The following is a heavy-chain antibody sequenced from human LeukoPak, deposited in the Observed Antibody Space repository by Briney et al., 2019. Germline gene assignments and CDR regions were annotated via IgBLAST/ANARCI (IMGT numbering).Heavy chain of an antibody. D-gene: IGHD5-12*01. CDR1: GGSFSGYY. V-gene: IGHV4-34*01. Sequence: SETLSLTCAVYGGSFSGYYWSWMRQPPGKGLEWIGEINHSGSTNYNPSLKSRVTISVDTSKNQFSLKLSSATAADTAVYYCARGYSGYDYWGQGTLVTVSS. CDR3: ARGYSGYDY. J-gene: IGHJ4*02. CDR2: INHSGST.